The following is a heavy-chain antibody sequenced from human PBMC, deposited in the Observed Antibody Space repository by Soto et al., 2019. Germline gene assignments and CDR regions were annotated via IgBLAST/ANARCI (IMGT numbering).Heavy chain of an antibody. CDR3: ARDRGVARSWFDP. CDR1: GFTFTSYA. J-gene: IGHJ5*02. D-gene: IGHD5-12*01. Sequence: EVQLLESGGGLVQPGGSLRLSCAASGFTFTSYAMAWVRQAPGKGLEWVSVVIGSGSRTYYADSVKDRFTISRDNFKNTLYLQMNVLRAEDTAVYYCARDRGVARSWFDPWGRGTLVTVSS. CDR2: VIGSGSRT. V-gene: IGHV3-23*01.